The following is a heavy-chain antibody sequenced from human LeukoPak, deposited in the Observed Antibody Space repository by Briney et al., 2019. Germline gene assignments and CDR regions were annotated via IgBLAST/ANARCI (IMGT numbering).Heavy chain of an antibody. CDR2: ISGSGGST. Sequence: PGGSLRLSCAAPGFTFSNYAMSWVRQAPGKGLEWISGISGSGGSTYYADSVKGRFTISRDNSKNTLYLQMNSLRAEDTAVYYCANLFYSSSFDYWGQGTLVTVSS. V-gene: IGHV3-23*01. D-gene: IGHD6-13*01. J-gene: IGHJ4*02. CDR1: GFTFSNYA. CDR3: ANLFYSSSFDY.